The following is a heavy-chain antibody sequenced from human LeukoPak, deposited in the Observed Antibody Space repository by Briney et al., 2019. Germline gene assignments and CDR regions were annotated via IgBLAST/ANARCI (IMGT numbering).Heavy chain of an antibody. V-gene: IGHV1-46*01. J-gene: IGHJ4*02. CDR1: GYTFTSYY. CDR3: ARHPWGYFDY. CDR2: INPSGGST. D-gene: IGHD3-16*01. Sequence: WTSVKVSCKASGYTFTSYYMHWVRQAPGQGLEWMGIINPSGGSTSYAQKFQGRVTMTRDTSTSTVYMELSSLRSEDTAVDYCARHPWGYFDYWGQGTLVTVSS.